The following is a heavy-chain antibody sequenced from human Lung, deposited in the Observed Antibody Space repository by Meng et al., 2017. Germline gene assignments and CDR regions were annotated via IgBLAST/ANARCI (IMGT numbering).Heavy chain of an antibody. J-gene: IGHJ4*03. CDR2: INHSGST. CDR1: VGSFSGYY. D-gene: IGHD5-18*01. Sequence: SQTLSLTCAVYVGSFSGYYWSWIRQPPGKGLEWIGEINHSGSTNHYPSLKSRVTISVDTSKNQFPPKLSSVTAADTAVYYCARGGAAMALFGFDYWGQGTLVTVSS. CDR3: ARGGAAMALFGFDY. V-gene: IGHV4-34*01.